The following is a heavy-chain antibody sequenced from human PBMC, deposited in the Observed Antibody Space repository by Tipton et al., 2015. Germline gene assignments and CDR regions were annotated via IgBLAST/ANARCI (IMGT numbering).Heavy chain of an antibody. CDR2: IYYSGTTT. V-gene: IGHV4-39*01. Sequence: TLSLTCNVSGDSISMSSSYWGWIRQPPGKGLEWIGNIYYSGTTTNYNPSLRSRVTISVDTSKNQFFLKLNSVTAADTATYYCARHIRNTVFYYDSRSYGYTWFDPWGQGTLVTVSS. CDR1: GDSISMSSSY. CDR3: ARHIRNTVFYYDSRSYGYTWFDP. D-gene: IGHD3-10*01. J-gene: IGHJ5*02.